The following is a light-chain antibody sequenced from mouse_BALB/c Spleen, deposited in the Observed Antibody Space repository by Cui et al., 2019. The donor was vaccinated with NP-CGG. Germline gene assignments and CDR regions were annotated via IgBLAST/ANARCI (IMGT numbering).Light chain of an antibody. CDR2: GTN. CDR3: ALWYSNHWV. V-gene: IGLV1*01. CDR1: IGAVTTSNY. J-gene: IGLJ1*01. Sequence: QAVVTQESALTTSPGETVTLTCRSSIGAVTTSNYANWVHEKPDHLFTGLIGGTNNRAPGVPARFSGSLIGDKAALTITGAQTEDEAIYFCALWYSNHWVFGGGTKLTVL.